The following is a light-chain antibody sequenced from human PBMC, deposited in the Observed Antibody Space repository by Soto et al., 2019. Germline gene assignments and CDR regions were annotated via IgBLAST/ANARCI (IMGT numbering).Light chain of an antibody. CDR2: GAS. Sequence: EVVMTQTPATLSVSPGERATLSCRASQSVSTNLAWYQQIPGQAPRLLIYGASTRATGIPARFSGSGSGTEFTLTISSLQSEDFAVYYCQHYNNWPPWTFGQGTKLEIK. CDR3: QHYNNWPPWT. V-gene: IGKV3-15*01. CDR1: QSVSTN. J-gene: IGKJ1*01.